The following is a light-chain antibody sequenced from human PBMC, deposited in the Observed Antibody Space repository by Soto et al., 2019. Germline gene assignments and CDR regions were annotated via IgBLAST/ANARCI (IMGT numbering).Light chain of an antibody. J-gene: IGLJ7*01. CDR2: GNT. Sequence: QLVLTQPPSVSGAPGQRVTISCTGSSSNIGEGYNVHWYQQLPGTAPRLLSYGNTNRPSGVPVRFSGSKSGTSASLAITGLQAEDEADYYCQSYDISLSGWVFGGGTQLTVL. CDR1: SSNIGEGYN. V-gene: IGLV1-40*01. CDR3: QSYDISLSGWV.